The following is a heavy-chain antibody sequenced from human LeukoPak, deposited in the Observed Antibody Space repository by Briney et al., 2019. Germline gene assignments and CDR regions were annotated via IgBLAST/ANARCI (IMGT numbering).Heavy chain of an antibody. J-gene: IGHJ1*01. CDR2: ISSSSSTI. CDR1: RFTFNSYR. D-gene: IGHD6-13*01. CDR3: ARAGITTTGPLFQH. Sequence: PGGSLRLSCAASRFTFNSYRMNWVRQAPGKGLEWVSYISSSSSTIYHADSVKGRFTISRDNAKSSLYLQMNSLRAEDTAVYYCARAGITTTGPLFQHWGQGTLVTVSS. V-gene: IGHV3-48*01.